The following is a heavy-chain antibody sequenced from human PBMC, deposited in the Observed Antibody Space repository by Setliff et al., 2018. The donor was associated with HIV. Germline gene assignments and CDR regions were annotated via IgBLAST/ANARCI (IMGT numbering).Heavy chain of an antibody. CDR3: AKDLGYYGSGSYPDV. D-gene: IGHD3-10*01. CDR1: GFTFSSDG. V-gene: IGHV3-43D*03. J-gene: IGHJ6*02. Sequence: GGSLRLSCAASGFTFSSDGMHWVRQAPGKGLEWVSLISWDGGSTYYADSVKGRFTISRDNSKNSLYLQMNSLRAEDTALYYCAKDLGYYGSGSYPDVWGQGTTVTVSS. CDR2: ISWDGGST.